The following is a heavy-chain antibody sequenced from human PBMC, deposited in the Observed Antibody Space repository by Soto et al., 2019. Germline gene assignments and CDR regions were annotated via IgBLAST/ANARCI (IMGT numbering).Heavy chain of an antibody. CDR2: VIPLLVAS. CDR3: ASGKSQMTQDRMGFYYYMDV. CDR1: GITFNNYT. J-gene: IGHJ6*03. V-gene: IGHV1-69*08. D-gene: IGHD1-1*01. Sequence: QVQLVQSGAEVKKPGSSVKISCTASGITFNNYTFSWVRRAPGQGLEWMGRVIPLLVASNYAEKFQDRVTITADRSTSTAYMELSGLKSEDSAIYYCASGKSQMTQDRMGFYYYMDVWGKGTTITVSS.